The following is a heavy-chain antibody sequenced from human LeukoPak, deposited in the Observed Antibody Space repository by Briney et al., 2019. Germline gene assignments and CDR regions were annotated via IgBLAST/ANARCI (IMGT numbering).Heavy chain of an antibody. J-gene: IGHJ4*02. CDR2: IQPDGSQG. CDR1: GFTFGSCW. D-gene: IGHD4-17*01. CDR3: TRDPLYGALDS. Sequence: PGCSVRLSCVASGFTFGSCWMTWVRQAPGKGLEWVANIQPDGSQGLYADSVKDRFIVSRDNAKKSLYLQMNSLRAGDTAVYYCTRDPLYGALDSWGQGTLVTVSS. V-gene: IGHV3-7*01.